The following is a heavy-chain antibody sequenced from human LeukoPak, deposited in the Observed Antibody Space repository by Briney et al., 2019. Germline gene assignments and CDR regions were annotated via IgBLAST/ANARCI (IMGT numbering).Heavy chain of an antibody. CDR3: AKGLKEWLIDY. Sequence: GGSLRLSCAASGFTFSSYAMSWVRQAPGKGLEWVSAVSGSGDSTHYADSVKGRFTISRDNSKNTVYLQMNSLRAEDTAIYYCAKGLKEWLIDYWGQGSLVTVSS. D-gene: IGHD6-19*01. CDR2: VSGSGDST. J-gene: IGHJ4*02. V-gene: IGHV3-23*01. CDR1: GFTFSSYA.